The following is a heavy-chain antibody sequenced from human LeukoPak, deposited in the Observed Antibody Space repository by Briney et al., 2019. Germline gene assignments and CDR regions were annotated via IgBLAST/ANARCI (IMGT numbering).Heavy chain of an antibody. CDR1: GFTFSTYG. CDR2: IRYDGSNK. D-gene: IGHD6-19*01. J-gene: IGHJ4*02. V-gene: IGHV3-30*02. CDR3: ARGGVAGSLFGSGVGGDY. Sequence: GGSLRLSCAASGFTFSTYGMHWVRQVPGKGLEWVTFIRYDGSNKYYADSVKGRFTISRDNSKNTLYLQMNSLRAEDTAVYYCARGGVAGSLFGSGVGGDYWGQGTLVTVSS.